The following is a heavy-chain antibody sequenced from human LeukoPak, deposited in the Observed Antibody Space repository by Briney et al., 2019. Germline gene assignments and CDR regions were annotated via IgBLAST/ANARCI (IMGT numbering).Heavy chain of an antibody. V-gene: IGHV1-2*02. CDR1: GYTFTGYY. D-gene: IGHD3-3*01. CDR2: INPNSGGT. J-gene: IGHJ5*02. CDR3: ARGTKYDFWSGYGPTDFDP. Sequence: ASVKVSCKTSGYTFTGYYMHWVRQAPGQGLEWMGWINPNSGGTNYAQKFQGRVTMTRDTSISTAYMELSRLRSDDTAVYYCARGTKYDFWSGYGPTDFDPWGQGTLVTVSS.